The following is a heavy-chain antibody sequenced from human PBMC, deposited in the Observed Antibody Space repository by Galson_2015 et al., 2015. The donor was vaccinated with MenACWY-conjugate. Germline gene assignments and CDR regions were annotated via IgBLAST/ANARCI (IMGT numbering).Heavy chain of an antibody. CDR3: ARRATTGWFDP. CDR1: GASMSNSS. CDR2: IYHSGAT. D-gene: IGHD4-17*01. J-gene: IGHJ5*02. V-gene: IGHV4-59*13. Sequence: SETLSLTCTVSGASMSNSSWTWIRQSPGKGLEWIGHIYHSGATNYNPSLQSRVIISADASKGQISLNLASVSAADTAVYYCARRATTGWFDPWGQGTQVTVSS.